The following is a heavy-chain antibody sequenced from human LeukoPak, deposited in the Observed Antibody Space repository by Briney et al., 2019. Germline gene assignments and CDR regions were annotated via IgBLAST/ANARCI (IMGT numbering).Heavy chain of an antibody. CDR1: GFTFDDYA. V-gene: IGHV3-9*01. Sequence: GGSLRLSCATSGFTFDDYAMHWVRQAPGKGLEWVSGISWNSGSIGYADSVKGRFTISRDNAKNSLYLQMNSLRAEDTALYYCAKDAYDILTGQDYWGQGTLVTVSS. CDR3: AKDAYDILTGQDY. CDR2: ISWNSGSI. D-gene: IGHD3-9*01. J-gene: IGHJ4*02.